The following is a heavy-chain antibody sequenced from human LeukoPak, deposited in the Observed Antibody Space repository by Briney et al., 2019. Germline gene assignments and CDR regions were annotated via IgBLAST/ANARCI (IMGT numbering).Heavy chain of an antibody. Sequence: SETLSLTCAVYGGSFSGYYWSWIRQPPNKGLEWTGEMNHSGSTNYNPSLKSRVTISADASKKQFSLKLNSVTAADTAVYYCARAQGRLVPPAYWGQGTLVTVSS. J-gene: IGHJ4*02. CDR1: GGSFSGYY. V-gene: IGHV4-34*01. CDR2: MNHSGST. D-gene: IGHD6-19*01. CDR3: ARAQGRLVPPAY.